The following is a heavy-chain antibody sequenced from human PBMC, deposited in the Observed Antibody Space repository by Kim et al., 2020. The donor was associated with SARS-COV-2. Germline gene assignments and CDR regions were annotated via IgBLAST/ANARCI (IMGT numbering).Heavy chain of an antibody. V-gene: IGHV1-58*01. J-gene: IGHJ6*02. D-gene: IGHD2-2*01. CDR1: GFTFTSSA. CDR2: IVVGSGNT. CDR3: AADRLYQLLRFTNYYYYGMDV. Sequence: SVKVSCKASGFTFTSSAVQWVRQARGQRLEWIGWIVVGSGNTNYAQKFQERVTITRDMSTSTAYMELSSLRSEDTAVYYCAADRLYQLLRFTNYYYYGMDVWGQGTTVTVSS.